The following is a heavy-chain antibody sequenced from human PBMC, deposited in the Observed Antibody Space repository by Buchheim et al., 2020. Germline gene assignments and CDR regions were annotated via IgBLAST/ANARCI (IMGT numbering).Heavy chain of an antibody. Sequence: VKKPGASVKVSCKASGYTFTSYDINWVRQATGQGLEWMGWMNPNSGNTGYAQKFQGRVTMTRNTSISTAYMELSSLRSEDTAVYYCARVGIKIFGVVTSYYYYGMDVWGQGTT. CDR2: MNPNSGNT. V-gene: IGHV1-8*01. CDR3: ARVGIKIFGVVTSYYYYGMDV. D-gene: IGHD3-3*01. CDR1: GYTFTSYD. J-gene: IGHJ6*02.